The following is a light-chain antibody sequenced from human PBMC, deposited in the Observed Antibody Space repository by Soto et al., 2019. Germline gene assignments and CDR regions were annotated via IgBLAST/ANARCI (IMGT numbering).Light chain of an antibody. CDR3: QQFGGSLYT. Sequence: EIVLTQSPGTLSLSPGERATLSCRASQSLSSNYLAWYQLKPGQAPRLLIYGASNRATGIPDRFRGSGSGTDFTLTIARLEPEDFAVYCCQQFGGSLYTFGHGTKLAIK. CDR1: QSLSSNY. V-gene: IGKV3-20*01. J-gene: IGKJ2*01. CDR2: GAS.